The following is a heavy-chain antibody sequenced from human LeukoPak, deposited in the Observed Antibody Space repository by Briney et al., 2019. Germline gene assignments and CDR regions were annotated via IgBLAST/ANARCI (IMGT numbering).Heavy chain of an antibody. CDR1: EYTLTGLS. J-gene: IGHJ4*02. Sequence: ASVKVSCKVSEYTLTGLSVHWVRLAPGKGLEWMGGFDPEDVDTIYAQKFEGRVTMTEDTSTDTAYLELSSLRSEDTAVYYCARDWGSRVVVTTTATEDYWGQGTLVTVSS. V-gene: IGHV1-24*01. CDR3: ARDWGSRVVVTTTATEDY. CDR2: FDPEDVDT. D-gene: IGHD2-21*02.